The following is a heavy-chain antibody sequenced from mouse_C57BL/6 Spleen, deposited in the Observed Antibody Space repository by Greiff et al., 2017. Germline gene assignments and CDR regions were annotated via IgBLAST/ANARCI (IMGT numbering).Heavy chain of an antibody. V-gene: IGHV6-3*01. CDR1: GFTFSNYW. CDR3: TGVATNYYAMDY. Sequence: DVQLQESGGGLVQPGGSMKLSCVASGFTFSNYWMNWVRQSPEKGLEWVAQIRLKSDNYATHYAESVKGRFTISRDDSKSSVYLQMNNLRAEDTGIYYCTGVATNYYAMDYWGQGTSVTVSS. D-gene: IGHD1-1*01. CDR2: IRLKSDNYAT. J-gene: IGHJ4*01.